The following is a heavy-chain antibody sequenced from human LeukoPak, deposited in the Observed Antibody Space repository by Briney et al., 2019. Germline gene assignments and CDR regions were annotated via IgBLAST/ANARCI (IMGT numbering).Heavy chain of an antibody. CDR3: ASYYYYDSSGYVDAFDI. CDR1: GGSISSYY. V-gene: IGHV4-4*07. CDR2: IYTRGST. Sequence: SETLSLTCTVSGGSISSYYWSWIRQPAGKGLEWIGRIYTRGSTNYNPSLKSRVTMSVDTSKNQFSLKLSSVTAADTAVYYCASYYYYDSSGYVDAFDIWGQGTMVTVSS. D-gene: IGHD3-22*01. J-gene: IGHJ3*02.